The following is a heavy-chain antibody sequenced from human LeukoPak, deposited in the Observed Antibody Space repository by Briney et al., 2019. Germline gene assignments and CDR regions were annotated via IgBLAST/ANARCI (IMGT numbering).Heavy chain of an antibody. CDR1: GYTFTSYG. D-gene: IGHD3-3*01. CDR2: ISAYNGNT. J-gene: IGHJ5*02. Sequence: ASVKVSCKASGYTFTSYGISWVRQAPGQGLEWMGWISAYNGNTNYAQKLQGRVTMTTDTSTSTAYMELRSLRSDDTAVYYCARALRFLEWSKYNWFDPWGQGTLVTVSS. CDR3: ARALRFLEWSKYNWFDP. V-gene: IGHV1-18*01.